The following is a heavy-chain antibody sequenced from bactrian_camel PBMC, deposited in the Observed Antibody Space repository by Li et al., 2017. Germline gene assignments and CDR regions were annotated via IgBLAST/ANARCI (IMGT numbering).Heavy chain of an antibody. CDR3: AADSSDGNWYCEYEYKY. D-gene: IGHD6*01. J-gene: IGHJ4*01. Sequence: VQLVESGGGTVQAGGTLRLSCAVSGHTYDSYCMGWFRQPPGKEREGVATIDSDGMVRYADSVKGRFTISKDNAKNTLYLQMNSLKPEDTAMYYCAADSSDGNWYCEYEYKYWGQGTQVTVS. CDR2: IDSDGMV. CDR1: GHTYDSYC. V-gene: IGHV3S55*01.